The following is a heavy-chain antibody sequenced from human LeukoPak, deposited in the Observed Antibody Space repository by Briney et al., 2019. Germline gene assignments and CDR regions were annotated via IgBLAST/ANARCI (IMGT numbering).Heavy chain of an antibody. Sequence: SETLSLTCNVCGDSIRNFYWSWTRQPPGKGLEWIGYIYYSGSSDYNPSLKRRVSISVDMSKNQFSLNLRSVTAADTAVYYCARHPTMVLSPYWFDPWGQGALVTVSS. J-gene: IGHJ5*02. CDR1: GDSIRNFY. CDR3: ARHPTMVLSPYWFDP. V-gene: IGHV4-59*08. D-gene: IGHD4/OR15-4a*01. CDR2: IYYSGSS.